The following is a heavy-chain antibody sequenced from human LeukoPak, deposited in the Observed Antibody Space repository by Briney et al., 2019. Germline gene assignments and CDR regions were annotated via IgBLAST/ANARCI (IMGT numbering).Heavy chain of an antibody. CDR2: FDPEDGET. CDR1: GYTLTELS. CDR3: ATDTVVVARADAFDI. J-gene: IGHJ3*02. V-gene: IGHV1-24*01. D-gene: IGHD2-15*01. Sequence: ASVKVSCKVPGYTLTELSMHWVRQAPGKGLEWMGGFDPEDGETIYAQKFQGRVTMTEDTSTDTAYMELSSLRSEDTAVYYCATDTVVVARADAFDIWGQGTMVTVSS.